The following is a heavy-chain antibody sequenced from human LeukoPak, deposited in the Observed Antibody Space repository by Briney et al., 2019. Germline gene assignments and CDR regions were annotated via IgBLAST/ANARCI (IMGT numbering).Heavy chain of an antibody. Sequence: PSETLSLTCTVSGGSISSYYWSWIRQPAGKGLEWIGRIYSSGNTNYSPSLRSQVTMSVDTSKNQFSLKLSFVTAADTAVYYCARRGIISSGRAFDIWGQGTMVTVPS. CDR2: IYSSGNT. V-gene: IGHV4-4*07. J-gene: IGHJ3*02. CDR3: ARRGIISSGRAFDI. CDR1: GGSISSYY. D-gene: IGHD6-6*01.